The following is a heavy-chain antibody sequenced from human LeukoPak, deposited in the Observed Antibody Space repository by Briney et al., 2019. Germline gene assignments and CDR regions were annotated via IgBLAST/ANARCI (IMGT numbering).Heavy chain of an antibody. J-gene: IGHJ4*02. CDR2: IHYSGKV. V-gene: IGHV4-39*01. Sequence: PSETLSLTCTVSGGSLRSSGHWWVWIRQPPGKGLEWIGSIHYSGKVYYNPSLKSRVTTSVDTSTDQFSLRLSSATAAATAIYYCARQSGDQSSAWYFDAWGQGTLVTVSS. CDR1: GGSLRSSGHW. D-gene: IGHD6-19*01. CDR3: ARQSGDQSSAWYFDA.